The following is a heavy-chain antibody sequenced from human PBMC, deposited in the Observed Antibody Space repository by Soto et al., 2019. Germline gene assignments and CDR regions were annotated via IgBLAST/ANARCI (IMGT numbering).Heavy chain of an antibody. J-gene: IGHJ3*02. D-gene: IGHD3-9*01. CDR1: GFTVSSNY. CDR3: ARAPYYDILTGYPHDAFDI. Sequence: EVQLVETGGGLIQPGGSLRLSCAASGFTVSSNYMNWVRQAPGKGLEWVSVIYSGGSTYYANSVKGRFTISRDNTRNTLYLQMNNLRAEDTAVYYFARAPYYDILTGYPHDAFDIWGQGTVVTVSS. V-gene: IGHV3-53*02. CDR2: IYSGGST.